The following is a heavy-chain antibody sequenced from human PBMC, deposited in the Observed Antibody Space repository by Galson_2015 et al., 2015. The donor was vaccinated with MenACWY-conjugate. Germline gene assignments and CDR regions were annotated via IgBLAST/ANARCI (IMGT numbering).Heavy chain of an antibody. Sequence: LSTYEMCIYWVRQPPGKALEWLARIDWRDNKYYTTSLRTRLTISKDTSTNQVVLTMTNVDPVDTATYYCARMHIVLDATDAFDIWGQGTMVTVSS. CDR3: ARMHIVLDATDAFDI. CDR1: LSTYEMC. V-gene: IGHV2-70*18. J-gene: IGHJ3*02. CDR2: IDWRDNK. D-gene: IGHD3-22*01.